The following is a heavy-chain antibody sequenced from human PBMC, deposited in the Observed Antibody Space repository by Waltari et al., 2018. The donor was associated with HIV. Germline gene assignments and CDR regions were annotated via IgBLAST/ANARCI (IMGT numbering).Heavy chain of an antibody. Sequence: QMQLVQSGGGVVQPGRSLRLSCAASGFRLATSGMHWVRQAPGKGLEWLAVISFDAKTTYYADSVRGRFIISRDNSMNRVYLQMNSLRVEDSAVYYCAKGATAAAVEDLWGQGALVTVSS. CDR1: GFRLATSG. CDR2: ISFDAKTT. D-gene: IGHD6-25*01. CDR3: AKGATAAAVEDL. J-gene: IGHJ5*02. V-gene: IGHV3-30*18.